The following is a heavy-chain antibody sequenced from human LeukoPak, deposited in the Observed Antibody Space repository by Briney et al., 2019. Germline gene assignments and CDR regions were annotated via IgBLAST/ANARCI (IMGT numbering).Heavy chain of an antibody. V-gene: IGHV4-38-2*02. CDR2: IYHSGST. Sequence: SETLSLTCTVSGYSISSGYYWGWIRQPPGKGLEWIGSIYHSGSTYYNPSLKSRVTISVDSSKNQFSLKLSSVTAADTAVYYCARVPRQLYCSGGSCYIFAFDIWGQGTMVTVSS. CDR1: GYSISSGYY. D-gene: IGHD2-15*01. CDR3: ARVPRQLYCSGGSCYIFAFDI. J-gene: IGHJ3*02.